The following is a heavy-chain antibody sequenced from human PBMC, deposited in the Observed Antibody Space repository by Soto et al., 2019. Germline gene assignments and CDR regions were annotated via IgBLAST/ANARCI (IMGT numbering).Heavy chain of an antibody. V-gene: IGHV1-18*01. Sequence: ASVKVSCKASGYTFTSYVISWVRQAPGQGLEWMGWISAYNGNTNYAQKLQGRVTMTTDTSTSTAYMELRSLRSDDTAVYYCARCIYYYDSSGYSNWFDPWGQGTLVTVSS. D-gene: IGHD3-22*01. CDR3: ARCIYYYDSSGYSNWFDP. CDR2: ISAYNGNT. J-gene: IGHJ5*02. CDR1: GYTFTSYV.